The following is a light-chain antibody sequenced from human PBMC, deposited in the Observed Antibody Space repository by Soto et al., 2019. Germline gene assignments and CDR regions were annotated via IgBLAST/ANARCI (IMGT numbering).Light chain of an antibody. CDR3: QQLNSYPLT. CDR2: AAS. CDR1: QGISNY. V-gene: IGKV1-9*01. J-gene: IGKJ4*01. Sequence: DIQLTLAPSFLPASVGDRVTITCRASQGISNYLAWYQQKPGKAPGLLMYAASTLQRGVSSRFSGSGSGTEFTLTISNLQPEDFATYYCQQLNSYPLTFGGGTKVDIK.